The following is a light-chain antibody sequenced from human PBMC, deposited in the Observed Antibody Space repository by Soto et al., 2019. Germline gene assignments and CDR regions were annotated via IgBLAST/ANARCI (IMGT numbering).Light chain of an antibody. Sequence: TSSADILRGAPGRGTALTWRASQSVSSSHLAWYQHKPGQAPRLLIYGASNRATGIPDRFSGSGSGTDFTLTISRLEPEDFAVYYCQQYGSSGTVGQGTKVDIK. V-gene: IGKV3-20*01. CDR1: QSVSSSH. CDR2: GAS. J-gene: IGKJ1*01. CDR3: QQYGSSGT.